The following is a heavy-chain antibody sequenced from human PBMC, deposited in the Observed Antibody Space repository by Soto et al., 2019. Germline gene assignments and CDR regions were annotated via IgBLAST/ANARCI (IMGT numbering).Heavy chain of an antibody. CDR2: IKHDGSEK. CDR3: ATATTDYTNSVAY. CDR1: GFSFNSYW. Sequence: EVHLVESGGGLVQPGGSLRLSCAASGFSFNSYWMSWVRQAPGKGLEWVANIKHDGSEKYYVDSVKGRFTISRDNAKNSVHLQMNSLRVEDTAVYYCATATTDYTNSVAYWGQGTLVTVSS. V-gene: IGHV3-7*03. J-gene: IGHJ4*02. D-gene: IGHD4-4*01.